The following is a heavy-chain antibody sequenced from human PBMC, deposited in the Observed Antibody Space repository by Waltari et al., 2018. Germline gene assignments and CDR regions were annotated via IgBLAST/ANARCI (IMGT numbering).Heavy chain of an antibody. CDR3: ARRGSSSSDFDY. J-gene: IGHJ4*02. Sequence: QVQLVQSGAEVKKPGASVKVSCKASGYTFTSYDINWVRQATGQGLEWMGWMNPNSGNTDYAQKCQGTVTMTRNTSISTAYMELSSLRSEDTAVYYCARRGSSSSDFDYWGQGTLVTVSS. D-gene: IGHD6-6*01. V-gene: IGHV1-8*01. CDR2: MNPNSGNT. CDR1: GYTFTSYD.